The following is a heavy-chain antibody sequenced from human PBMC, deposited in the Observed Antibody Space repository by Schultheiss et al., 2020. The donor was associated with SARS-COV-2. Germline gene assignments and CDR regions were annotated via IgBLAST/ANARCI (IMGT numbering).Heavy chain of an antibody. Sequence: GGSLRLSCAASGFTLANYAVHWVRQAPGKGPEWLTVISYDGNNKYYADSVNGRFTISRDNARNSLFLQMNSLRADDTALYYCARVRRVAGTSYLDYWGQGTLVTVSS. V-gene: IGHV3-30*04. CDR3: ARVRRVAGTSYLDY. J-gene: IGHJ4*02. D-gene: IGHD1-1*01. CDR2: ISYDGNNK. CDR1: GFTLANYA.